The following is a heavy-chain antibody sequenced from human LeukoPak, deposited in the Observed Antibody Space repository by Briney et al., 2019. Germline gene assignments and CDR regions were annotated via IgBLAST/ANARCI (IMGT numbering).Heavy chain of an antibody. D-gene: IGHD6-13*01. J-gene: IGHJ5*02. Sequence: GGSLRLSCAASGFTFSSYWMHWVRQAPGKGLVWVSRINSDGSRTTYADSVKGRFTISRDNAKNSLYLQMNSLRAEDTAVYYCARAYSSSWYRWFDPWGQGTVVTVSS. CDR2: INSDGSRT. V-gene: IGHV3-74*01. CDR1: GFTFSSYW. CDR3: ARAYSSSWYRWFDP.